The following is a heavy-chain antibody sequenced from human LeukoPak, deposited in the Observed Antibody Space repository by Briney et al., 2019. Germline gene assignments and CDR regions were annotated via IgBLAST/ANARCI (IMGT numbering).Heavy chain of an antibody. D-gene: IGHD3-10*01. J-gene: IGHJ4*02. CDR1: GITFRNYA. CDR2: ISGDGDYI. Sequence: GGSLRLSCAASGITFRNYAINWVRQAPGKGLEYVSAISGDGDYIYYADSVEGRFTLSRDNSKNTLYMQMNGLRAEDTAVYYCAQVALAGGYYDFWGQGTLVTVSS. V-gene: IGHV3-23*01. CDR3: AQVALAGGYYDF.